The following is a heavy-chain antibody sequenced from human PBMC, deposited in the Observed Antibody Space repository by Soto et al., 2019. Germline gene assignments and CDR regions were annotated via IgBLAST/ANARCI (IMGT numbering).Heavy chain of an antibody. J-gene: IGHJ3*02. V-gene: IGHV3-73*01. CDR3: TRWSSSSSNAVDI. CDR1: GFTFSGSA. Sequence: EVQLVESGGGLVQPGGSLKLSCAASGFTFSGSAMHWVRQASGKGLEWVGRIRSKANSYATAYAASVKGRFTISRDDSMKRAYLQMNSLKTEDTAVYYCTRWSSSSSNAVDIWGQGTMVTVAS. D-gene: IGHD6-6*01. CDR2: IRSKANSYAT.